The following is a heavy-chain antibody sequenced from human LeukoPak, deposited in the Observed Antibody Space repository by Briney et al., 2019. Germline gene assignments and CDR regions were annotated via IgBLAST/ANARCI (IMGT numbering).Heavy chain of an antibody. J-gene: IGHJ5*02. CDR2: ISGSGGST. Sequence: GGSLRLSCAASGFTFSSYAMSWVRQAPGKGLEWVLAISGSGGSTYYADSVKGRFTISRDNSKNTLYLQMNSLRAEDTAVYYCAKFKRTFYCGGDCPNWFDPWGQGTLVTVSS. CDR3: AKFKRTFYCGGDCPNWFDP. CDR1: GFTFSSYA. D-gene: IGHD2-21*02. V-gene: IGHV3-23*01.